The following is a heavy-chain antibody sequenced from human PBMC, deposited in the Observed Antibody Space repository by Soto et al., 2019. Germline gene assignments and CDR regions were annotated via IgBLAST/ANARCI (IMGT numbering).Heavy chain of an antibody. D-gene: IGHD3-10*01. Sequence: VGSLRLSCGASGFTFSDYYMSWIRQAPGKGLEWVSYISSSSSYTNYADSVKGRFTISRDNAKNSLYLQMNSLRAEDTAVYYCARDGLSWGSGSYYNGMDVWGQGTTVTVSS. V-gene: IGHV3-11*06. CDR2: ISSSSSYT. CDR3: ARDGLSWGSGSYYNGMDV. J-gene: IGHJ6*02. CDR1: GFTFSDYY.